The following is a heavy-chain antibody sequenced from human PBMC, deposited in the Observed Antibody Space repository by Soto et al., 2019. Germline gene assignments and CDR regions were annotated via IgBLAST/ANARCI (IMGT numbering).Heavy chain of an antibody. CDR3: ARVDRYCSSTSCYYYYGMDV. J-gene: IGHJ6*02. CDR1: GYTFTSYD. D-gene: IGHD2-2*01. CDR2: MSPNSGNT. Sequence: GASVKVSCKASGYTFTSYDINWVRQATGQGLEWMGWMSPNSGNTGYAQKFQGRVTMTRNTSISTAYMELSSLRSEDTAVYYCARVDRYCSSTSCYYYYGMDVWGQGTTVTVSS. V-gene: IGHV1-8*01.